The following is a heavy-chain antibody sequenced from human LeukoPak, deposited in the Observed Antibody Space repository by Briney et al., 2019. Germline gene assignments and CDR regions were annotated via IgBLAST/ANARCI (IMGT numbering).Heavy chain of an antibody. CDR1: GGSFSGYY. Sequence: SETLSLTCAVYGGSFSGYYWSWIRQPPGKGLEWIGEINHSGSTNYNPSLKSRVTIAVDTSKSQFSLKLNSMTAADTAVYYCARGAQTYYDKAPVDYWGQGTLVTVSS. V-gene: IGHV4-34*01. J-gene: IGHJ4*02. D-gene: IGHD3-22*01. CDR2: INHSGST. CDR3: ARGAQTYYDKAPVDY.